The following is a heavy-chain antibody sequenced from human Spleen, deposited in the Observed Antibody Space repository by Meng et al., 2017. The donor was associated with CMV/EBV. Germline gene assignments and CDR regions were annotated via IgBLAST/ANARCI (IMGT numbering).Heavy chain of an antibody. V-gene: IGHV3-20*04. J-gene: IGHJ4*01. CDR3: AKDLDSNDYGEDY. CDR1: GFTFDDYG. Sequence: GESLKISCAASGFTFDDYGMSWVRQAPGKGLEWVSGINWNGGSTGYADSVKGRFTISRDNSRNTLFLEMNSLRAEDTAVYYCAKDLDSNDYGEDYWGQGTLVTVSS. D-gene: IGHD4-17*01. CDR2: INWNGGST.